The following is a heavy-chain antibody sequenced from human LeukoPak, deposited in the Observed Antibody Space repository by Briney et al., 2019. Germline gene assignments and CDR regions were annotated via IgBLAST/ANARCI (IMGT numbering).Heavy chain of an antibody. V-gene: IGHV3-23*01. D-gene: IGHD5-12*01. CDR3: VRGAYDYIVMGYFDY. CDR2: TMGSSGET. Sequence: PGGSLRLSCVASGFTFSNFAMSLARQAPGKGPEWASLTMGSSGETFYADSVKGRFSISRDSSKNRLYLQMNSLRAEDTALYYCVRGAYDYIVMGYFDYWGKGTLVTVSS. J-gene: IGHJ4*02. CDR1: GFTFSNFA.